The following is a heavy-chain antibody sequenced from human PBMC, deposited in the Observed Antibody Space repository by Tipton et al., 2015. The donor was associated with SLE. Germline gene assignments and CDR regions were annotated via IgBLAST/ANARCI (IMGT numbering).Heavy chain of an antibody. CDR2: INWSGGST. D-gene: IGHD2-21*02. V-gene: IGHV3-20*04. CDR1: GFTFDDYG. J-gene: IGHJ5*02. CDR3: MRDRDSDFVP. Sequence: SLRLSCAASGFTFDDYGMSWVRQAPGKGLEWVSGINWSGGSTGYADSVKGRFAISRDNAKKSLYLQMNSLRAEDTALYYCMRDRDSDFVPWGQGTLVTVSS.